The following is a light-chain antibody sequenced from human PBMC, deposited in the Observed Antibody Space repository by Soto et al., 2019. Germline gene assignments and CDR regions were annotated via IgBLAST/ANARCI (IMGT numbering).Light chain of an antibody. Sequence: QSVLTQPPSASGTPGQTVTMSCSGSSSNLGSNTVNWYQQFPGAALRTLMYSNKERPSGVPDRFSGSKSGPSASLAINGLQSEDEADYYCSAWDDSVKAVVFGGGTKLTVL. CDR1: SSNLGSNT. V-gene: IGLV1-44*01. CDR3: SAWDDSVKAVV. J-gene: IGLJ2*01. CDR2: SNK.